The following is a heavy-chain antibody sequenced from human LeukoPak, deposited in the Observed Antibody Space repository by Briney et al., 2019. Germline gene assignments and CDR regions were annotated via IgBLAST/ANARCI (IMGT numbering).Heavy chain of an antibody. CDR1: GGSISSYY. Sequence: PSETLSLTCTVSGGSISSYYWSWIRQPPGKGLEWIGYIYYSGSTNYNPSLKSRVTISVDTSKNQFSLKLSSVTAADTAVYYCARAPYYDILTGYPLGFDYWGQGTLVTVSS. J-gene: IGHJ4*02. D-gene: IGHD3-9*01. CDR2: IYYSGST. V-gene: IGHV4-59*01. CDR3: ARAPYYDILTGYPLGFDY.